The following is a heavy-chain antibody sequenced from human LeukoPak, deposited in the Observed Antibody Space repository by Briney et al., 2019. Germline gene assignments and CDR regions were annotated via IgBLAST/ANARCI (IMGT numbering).Heavy chain of an antibody. CDR1: GYTFDDYG. J-gene: IGHJ4*02. D-gene: IGHD3-22*01. V-gene: IGHV3-20*04. CDR2: INWNGGST. Sequence: GGSLRLSCAASGYTFDDYGMSWVRQAPGKGLEWGSGINWNGGSTGYADSVKGRFTISRDNAKNSLYLQMNSLRAEDTALYYCARVYYYDSSGYLDGLDYWGQGTLVTVSS. CDR3: ARVYYYDSSGYLDGLDY.